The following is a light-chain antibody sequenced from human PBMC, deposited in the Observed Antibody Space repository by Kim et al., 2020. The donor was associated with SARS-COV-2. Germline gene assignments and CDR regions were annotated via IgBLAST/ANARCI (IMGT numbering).Light chain of an antibody. CDR1: SANIGSNY. CDR2: SNN. J-gene: IGLJ1*01. Sequence: ITLTGTGSSANIGSNYVYWYQQLPGTAPKLLIYSNNQRPSGVPDRFSGSKSGTSASLAISGLRSEDEADYYCAAWDDSLSGPVYVFGTGTKVTVL. V-gene: IGLV1-47*02. CDR3: AAWDDSLSGPVYV.